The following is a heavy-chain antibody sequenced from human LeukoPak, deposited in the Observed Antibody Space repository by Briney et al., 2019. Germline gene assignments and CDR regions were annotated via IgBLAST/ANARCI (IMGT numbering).Heavy chain of an antibody. V-gene: IGHV4-39*01. Sequence: SETLSLTCTVSGGSISSSSYYWGWIRQPPGKGLEWIGSIYYSGSTYYNPSLKSRVTISVDTSKNQFSLKLSSVTAADTAVYYCASAPLTSFDYWGQGTLVTVPS. CDR3: ASAPLTSFDY. D-gene: IGHD4/OR15-4a*01. J-gene: IGHJ4*02. CDR1: GGSISSSSYY. CDR2: IYYSGST.